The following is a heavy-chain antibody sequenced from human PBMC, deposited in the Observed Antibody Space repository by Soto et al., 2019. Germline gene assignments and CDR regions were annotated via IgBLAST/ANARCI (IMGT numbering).Heavy chain of an antibody. V-gene: IGHV2-5*02. J-gene: IGHJ6*02. CDR1: GILVSTTRGG. CDR3: VQSRCGGDCLQSYSSHSYYGLDV. Sequence: SGATLLNPAQTLTLPCNFYGILVSTTRGGVAWMRHPPAKALEWLALIYWDGDQRYSPSLRSRLTITKDTSPNQVVLTMTDMDPVDTATYYCVQSRCGGDCLQSYSSHSYYGLDVWGQGT. CDR2: IYWDGDQ. D-gene: IGHD2-21*02.